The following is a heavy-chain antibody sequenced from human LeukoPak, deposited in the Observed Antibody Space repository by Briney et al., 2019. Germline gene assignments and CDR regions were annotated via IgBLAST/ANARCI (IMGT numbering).Heavy chain of an antibody. CDR2: IIPIFGTA. CDR1: GYTFTGYY. D-gene: IGHD5-18*01. Sequence: RASVKVSCKASGYTFTGYYMHWVRQAPGQGLEWMGGIIPIFGTANYAQKFQGRVTITADKSTSTAYMELSSLRSEDTAVYYCARRWFGESSGYSYGYFDYWGQGTLVTVSS. J-gene: IGHJ4*02. CDR3: ARRWFGESSGYSYGYFDY. V-gene: IGHV1-69*06.